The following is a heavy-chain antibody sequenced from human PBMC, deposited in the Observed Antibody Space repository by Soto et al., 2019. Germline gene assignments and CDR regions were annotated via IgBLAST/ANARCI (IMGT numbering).Heavy chain of an antibody. CDR2: MNPKSGYT. V-gene: IGHV1-8*01. J-gene: IGHJ4*02. CDR3: VRVFGSIDY. D-gene: IGHD3-10*02. Sequence: ASVKVSCKASRYTYTTYDINWVRQATGQRLEWVGWMNPKSGYTGFAQKFQGRVSMTRDTSINTAYMELSSLRSEDTAVYYCVRVFGSIDYWGQGTLVTVSS. CDR1: RYTYTTYD.